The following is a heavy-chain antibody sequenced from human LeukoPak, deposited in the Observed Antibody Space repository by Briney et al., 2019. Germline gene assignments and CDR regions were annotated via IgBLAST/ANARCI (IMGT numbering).Heavy chain of an antibody. J-gene: IGHJ5*02. CDR3: ARGLGTVTTYWFDP. D-gene: IGHD4-17*01. V-gene: IGHV1-2*02. CDR2: INPNSGGT. Sequence: GASVKVSCKASGSTFTGYYMHWVRQAPGQGLEWMGWINPNSGGTNYAQKFQGRVTMTRDTSISTAYMELSRLRSDDTAVYYCARGLGTVTTYWFDPWGQGTLVTVSS. CDR1: GSTFTGYY.